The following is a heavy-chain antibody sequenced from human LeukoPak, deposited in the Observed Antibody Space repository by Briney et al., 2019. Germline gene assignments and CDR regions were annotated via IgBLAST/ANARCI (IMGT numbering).Heavy chain of an antibody. Sequence: GGSLRLSCAASGFTFSSYAMSWVRQAPGKGLEWVSTISSAGGSTYYADSVKGRFTISRDNSKNTLYLQMDSLRADDTAVYYCAKVVIATGCDYWGQGTLVTVSS. D-gene: IGHD1-1*01. V-gene: IGHV3-23*01. CDR3: AKVVIATGCDY. CDR2: ISSAGGST. J-gene: IGHJ4*02. CDR1: GFTFSSYA.